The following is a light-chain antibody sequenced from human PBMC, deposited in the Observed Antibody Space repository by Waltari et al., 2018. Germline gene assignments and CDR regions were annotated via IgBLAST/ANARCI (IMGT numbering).Light chain of an antibody. V-gene: IGLV4-69*01. Sequence: QLVLTQSPSASPSLRASVTLTCTLSSGHSSNVIAWHQQQAEKGPRYLMKVNSDGSPSKGDKIPDRFSGSSSGAEPSLTISDLQSEDEADYYCQTGGHGTWMFGGGTKLTVL. CDR2: VNSDGSP. CDR1: SGHSSNV. J-gene: IGLJ3*02. CDR3: QTGGHGTWM.